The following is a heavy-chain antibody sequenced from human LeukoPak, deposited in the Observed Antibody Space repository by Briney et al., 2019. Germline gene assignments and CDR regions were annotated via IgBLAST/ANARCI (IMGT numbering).Heavy chain of an antibody. J-gene: IGHJ4*02. D-gene: IGHD4-17*01. Sequence: PGGSLSLSCAASGFTFSNYWMPWVGQAPGKGLVWVSRINSDGSSTTSADSVKGRFTISRDNAKNTLYLQMNSLRAEDTAVYYCAKGGATVIDYWGQGTLVTVSS. CDR1: GFTFSNYW. CDR3: AKGGATVIDY. V-gene: IGHV3-74*01. CDR2: INSDGSST.